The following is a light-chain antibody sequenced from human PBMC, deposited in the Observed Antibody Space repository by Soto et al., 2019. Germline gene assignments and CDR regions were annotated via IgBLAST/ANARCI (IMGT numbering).Light chain of an antibody. CDR1: QSVSSY. Sequence: EIVLTQSPATLSLSPGERATLSCRASQSVSSYLAWYQQKPGQAPRLLIYDASNRATGIPGRFSGSGSGTDFTLTISSLEPQDFAVYYCQQRNSWPRTFGQGTNVEIK. CDR2: DAS. V-gene: IGKV3-11*01. J-gene: IGKJ1*01. CDR3: QQRNSWPRT.